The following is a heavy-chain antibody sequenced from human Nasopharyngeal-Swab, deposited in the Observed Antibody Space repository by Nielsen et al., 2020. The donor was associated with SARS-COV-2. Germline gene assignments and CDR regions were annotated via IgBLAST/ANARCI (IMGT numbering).Heavy chain of an antibody. CDR2: INHSGST. V-gene: IGHV4-34*01. J-gene: IGHJ1*01. CDR3: AREKSYCSSTSCRSKYFQH. Sequence: WIRQPPGQGLEWIGEINHSGSTNYNPSLKSRVTISVDTSKNQFSLKLSSVTAADTAVYYCAREKSYCSSTSCRSKYFQHWGQGTLVTVSS. D-gene: IGHD2-2*01.